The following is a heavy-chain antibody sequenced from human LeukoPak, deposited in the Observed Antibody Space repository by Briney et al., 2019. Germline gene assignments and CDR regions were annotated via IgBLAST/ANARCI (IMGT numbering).Heavy chain of an antibody. CDR1: GFTFNTYA. CDR3: ARGTVGYSYAEFDY. CDR2: ISGSGDTT. V-gene: IGHV3-23*01. D-gene: IGHD5-18*01. J-gene: IGHJ4*02. Sequence: GGSLRLSCAASGFTFNTYAMSWVRQAPGRGLEWVSGISGSGDTTYYADSVKGRFTISRDNSKNTLYMQMNSLGAEDTAVYYCARGTVGYSYAEFDYWGQGTLVTVSS.